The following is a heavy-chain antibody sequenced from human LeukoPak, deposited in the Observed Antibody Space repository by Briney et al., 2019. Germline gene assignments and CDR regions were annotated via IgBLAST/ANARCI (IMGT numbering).Heavy chain of an antibody. CDR3: AKCSAGYYNDAFDI. D-gene: IGHD3-10*02. CDR1: GFTFDNYA. J-gene: IGHJ3*02. V-gene: IGHV3-23*01. CDR2: ISGGGAKR. Sequence: GGSLRLSCAASGFTFDNYAMNWVRQAPGKGLEWVSYISGGGAKRHYSDSVKGRFTISRDNPKNTLFLQINNLRAEDTAMYYCAKCSAGYYNDAFDIWGRGTMVTVSS.